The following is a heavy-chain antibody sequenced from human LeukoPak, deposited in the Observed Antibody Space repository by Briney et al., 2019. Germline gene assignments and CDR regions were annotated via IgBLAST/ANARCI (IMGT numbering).Heavy chain of an antibody. V-gene: IGHV4-4*07. Sequence: SETLSLTCTVSGGSISSYYWSWIWQPAGKGLEWIGRIYTSGSTNYNPSLKSRVTISVDKSKNQFSLKLSSVTAADTAVYYCARDRGYCSGGSCYSGYYYYYMDVWGKGTTVTVSS. D-gene: IGHD2-15*01. CDR3: ARDRGYCSGGSCYSGYYYYYMDV. CDR1: GGSISSYY. J-gene: IGHJ6*03. CDR2: IYTSGST.